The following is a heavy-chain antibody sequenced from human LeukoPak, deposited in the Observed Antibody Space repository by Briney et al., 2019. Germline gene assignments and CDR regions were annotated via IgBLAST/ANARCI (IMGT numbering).Heavy chain of an antibody. CDR1: GFTFDDYG. CDR2: INWNGGST. Sequence: GGSLRLSCAASGFTFDDYGMSWVRQAPGKVLECVSGINWNGGSTGYADSVKGRFTISRDNAKNSLYLQMNSLRAEDTAVYYCAREYCSGGSCVIDYWGQGTLVTVSS. CDR3: AREYCSGGSCVIDY. J-gene: IGHJ4*02. D-gene: IGHD2-15*01. V-gene: IGHV3-20*04.